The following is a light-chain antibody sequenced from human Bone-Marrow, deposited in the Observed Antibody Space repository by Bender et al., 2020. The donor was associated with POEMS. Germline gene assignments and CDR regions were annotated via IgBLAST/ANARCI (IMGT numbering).Light chain of an antibody. CDR1: SSNIGAHA. J-gene: IGLJ3*02. CDR3: AIWDDRLDGWV. Sequence: QSVLTQPPSASGTPGQRVTISCSGGSSNIGAHAVNWYQHLPGTAPKLLIYSSHRRPSEVPDRFSGSRSGTSASLAMSGLQSEDEADYCCAIWDDRLDGWVFGGGTKLTVL. V-gene: IGLV1-44*01. CDR2: SSH.